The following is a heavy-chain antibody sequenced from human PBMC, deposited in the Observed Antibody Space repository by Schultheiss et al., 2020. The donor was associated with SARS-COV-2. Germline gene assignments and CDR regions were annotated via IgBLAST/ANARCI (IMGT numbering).Heavy chain of an antibody. V-gene: IGHV4-34*01. Sequence: SETLSLTCAVYGGSFSGYYWSWIRQPPGKGLEWIGEINHSGSTNYNPSLKSRVTISVDTSKNQFSLKLSSVTAADTAVYYCARDDRVVHYGMDVWGQGTTVTVSS. D-gene: IGHD3-22*01. CDR3: ARDDRVVHYGMDV. CDR1: GGSFSGYY. CDR2: INHSGST. J-gene: IGHJ6*02.